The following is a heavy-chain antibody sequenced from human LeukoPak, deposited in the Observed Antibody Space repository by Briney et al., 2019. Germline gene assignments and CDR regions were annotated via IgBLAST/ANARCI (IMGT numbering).Heavy chain of an antibody. D-gene: IGHD1-26*01. CDR2: ISRSSSTI. J-gene: IGHJ1*01. Sequence: GGSLRLSCAASGFTFSSYNLNWVRQAPGKGLEWISSISRSSSTIYYADSVKGRFTISRDNGKNSLYLQMNSLRVEDTAEYYCARDHEWGGQGTLVTVSS. V-gene: IGHV3-48*01. CDR1: GFTFSSYN. CDR3: ARDHEW.